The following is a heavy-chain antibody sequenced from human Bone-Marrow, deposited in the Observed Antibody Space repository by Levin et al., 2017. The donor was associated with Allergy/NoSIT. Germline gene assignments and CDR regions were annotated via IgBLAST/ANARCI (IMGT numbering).Heavy chain of an antibody. CDR1: GFTFSSYG. D-gene: IGHD6-13*01. CDR3: ARDLSTPGIAAAGTIPIHGPGY. V-gene: IGHV3-33*01. CDR2: IWYDGSNK. Sequence: PGGSLRLSCAASGFTFSSYGMHWVRQAPGKGLEWVAVIWYDGSNKYYADSVKGRFTISRDNSKNTLYLQMNSLRAEDTAVYYCARDLSTPGIAAAGTIPIHGPGYWGQGTLVTVSS. J-gene: IGHJ4*02.